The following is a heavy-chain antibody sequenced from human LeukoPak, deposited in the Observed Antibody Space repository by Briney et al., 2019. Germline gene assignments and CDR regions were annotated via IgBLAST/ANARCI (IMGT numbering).Heavy chain of an antibody. D-gene: IGHD3-3*01. V-gene: IGHV3-30*04. CDR3: ARGRYDLERNWFDP. Sequence: GGSLRLSCAASGFTFSSYAMHWVRQAPGKGLEWVAVISYDGSNKYYADSVKGRFTISRDNSKNTLYLQMNSLRAEDTAVYYCARGRYDLERNWFDPWGQGTLVTVSS. CDR1: GFTFSSYA. CDR2: ISYDGSNK. J-gene: IGHJ5*02.